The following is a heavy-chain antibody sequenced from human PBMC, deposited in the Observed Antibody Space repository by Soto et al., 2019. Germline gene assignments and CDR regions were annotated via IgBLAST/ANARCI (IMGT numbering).Heavy chain of an antibody. D-gene: IGHD3-16*01. CDR1: GFTFSSYA. J-gene: IGHJ6*02. CDR3: AKDAYTAGYYYYGMDV. Sequence: GGSLRLSCAASGFTFSSYAMSWVRQAPGKGLEWVSAISGSGGSTYYADSVKGRFTISRDNSKNTLYLQMNRLRAEDTAVYYCAKDAYTAGYYYYGMDVWGQGTTVTVSS. V-gene: IGHV3-23*01. CDR2: ISGSGGST.